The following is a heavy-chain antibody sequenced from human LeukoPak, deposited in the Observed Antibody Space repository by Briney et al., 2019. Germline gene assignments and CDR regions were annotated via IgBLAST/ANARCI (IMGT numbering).Heavy chain of an antibody. D-gene: IGHD6-6*01. V-gene: IGHV3-30*03. Sequence: TGGSLRLSCAASGFTFSSYGIHWVRQAPGKGLEWVAVISYDGSNKYYVDSVKGRFTISRDNSKNTLYLQMNSLRAEDTAVYYCARDQIYSSSTGGLFDYWGQGTLVSVSS. J-gene: IGHJ4*02. CDR3: ARDQIYSSSTGGLFDY. CDR1: GFTFSSYG. CDR2: ISYDGSNK.